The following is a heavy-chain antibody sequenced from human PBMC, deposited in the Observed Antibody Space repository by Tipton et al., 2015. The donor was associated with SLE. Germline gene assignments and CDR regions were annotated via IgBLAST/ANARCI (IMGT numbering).Heavy chain of an antibody. CDR3: AREIQYNWISYFIDN. D-gene: IGHD1-20*01. CDR1: GYTFTSHY. J-gene: IGHJ4*02. V-gene: IGHV1-2*02. CDR2: INPKSGDT. Sequence: QVQLVQSGPEVKKPGASVKVSCKASGYTFTSHYVHWVRRAPGQGLEWMGWINPKSGDTNYEQKFKGRVTMTRDKSISTAYKELTRLRSDDTAVYYCAREIQYNWISYFIDNWGQGTLVTVSS.